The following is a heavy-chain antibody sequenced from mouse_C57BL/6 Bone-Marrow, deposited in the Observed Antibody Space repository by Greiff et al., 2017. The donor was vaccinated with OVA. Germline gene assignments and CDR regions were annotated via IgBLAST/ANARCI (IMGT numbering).Heavy chain of an antibody. CDR3: ARRDYYGSSLLWYFDV. CDR1: GYTFTDYY. J-gene: IGHJ1*03. CDR2: INPNNGGT. V-gene: IGHV1-26*01. Sequence: VQLQQSGPELVKPGASVKISCKASGYTFTDYYMNWVKQSHGKSLEWIGDINPNNGGTSYNQKFKGKATLTVDKSSSTAYMELRSLTSEDSAVYYCARRDYYGSSLLWYFDVWGTGTTVTVSS. D-gene: IGHD1-1*01.